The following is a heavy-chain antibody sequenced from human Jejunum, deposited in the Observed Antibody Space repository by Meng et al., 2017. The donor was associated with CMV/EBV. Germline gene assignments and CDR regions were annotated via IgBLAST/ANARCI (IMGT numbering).Heavy chain of an antibody. D-gene: IGHD7-27*01. CDR2: IYYSGST. Sequence: LALRGTVHGRVKTPAPLSRTCTVSGGSISSGRYYWGWIRQPPGKGLEWIGSIYYSGSTYYNPSLKSRVTISVDTSKNQFSLKLSSVTAADTAVYYCASPLGILGIVDLWGRGTLVTVSS. CDR1: GGSISSGRYY. CDR3: ASPLGILGIVDL. V-gene: IGHV4-39*01. J-gene: IGHJ2*01.